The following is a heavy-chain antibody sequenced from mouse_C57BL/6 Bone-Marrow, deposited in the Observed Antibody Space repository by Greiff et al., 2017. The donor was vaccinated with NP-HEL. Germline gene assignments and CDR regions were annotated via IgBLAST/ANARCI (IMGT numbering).Heavy chain of an antibody. CDR3: ARMGLRRVWYFDV. Sequence: QVQLKESGSELRSPGSSVKLSCKDFDSEVFPIAYMSWVRQKPGHGFEWIGGILPSIGRTIYGEKFEDKATLDADTLSNTAYLELNSLTSEDSAIYYCARMGLRRVWYFDVWGTGTTVTVSS. D-gene: IGHD2-4*01. CDR1: DSEVFPIAY. V-gene: IGHV15-2*01. CDR2: ILPSIGRT. J-gene: IGHJ1*03.